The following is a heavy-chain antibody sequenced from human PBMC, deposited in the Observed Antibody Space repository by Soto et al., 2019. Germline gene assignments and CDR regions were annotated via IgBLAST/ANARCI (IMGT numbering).Heavy chain of an antibody. CDR1: GYSFTSYW. D-gene: IGHD6-19*01. CDR2: IYPGYSDT. CDR3: ARSLPSIAVAGTGFDY. J-gene: IGHJ4*02. Sequence: GESLKMSCKGSGYSFTSYWSGWVRQMPGKGLELMGIIYPGYSDTRYSPSFQGQVTISADKSITTAYLQWSSLKAPDPALSSCARSLPSIAVAGTGFDYWGQGTLVTVSS. V-gene: IGHV5-51*01.